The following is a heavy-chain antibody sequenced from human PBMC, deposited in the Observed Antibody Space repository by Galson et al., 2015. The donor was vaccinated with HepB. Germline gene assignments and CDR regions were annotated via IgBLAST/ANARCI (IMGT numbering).Heavy chain of an antibody. D-gene: IGHD6-19*01. CDR3: AKDGSGWLRFDAFDI. J-gene: IGHJ3*02. CDR2: ISGSGGST. CDR1: GFTFSSYA. Sequence: SLRLSCGASGFTFSSYAMSWVRQAPGKGLEWVSAISGSGGSTYYADSVKGRFTISRDNSKNTLYLQMNSLRAEDTAVYYCAKDGSGWLRFDAFDIWGQGTMVTVPS. V-gene: IGHV3-23*01.